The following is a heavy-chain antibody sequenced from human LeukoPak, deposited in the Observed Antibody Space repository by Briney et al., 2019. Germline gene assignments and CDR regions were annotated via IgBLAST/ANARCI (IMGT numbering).Heavy chain of an antibody. CDR1: GGSFSGYY. Sequence: SETLSLTCAVYGGSFSGYYWSWIRQPPGKGLEWIGEINHSGSTNYNPFLKSRVTISVDTSKNQFSLKLSSVTAADTAVYYCARDRYYYDSSGFYIFDYWGQGTLVTVSS. CDR2: INHSGST. J-gene: IGHJ4*02. CDR3: ARDRYYYDSSGFYIFDY. V-gene: IGHV4-34*01. D-gene: IGHD3-22*01.